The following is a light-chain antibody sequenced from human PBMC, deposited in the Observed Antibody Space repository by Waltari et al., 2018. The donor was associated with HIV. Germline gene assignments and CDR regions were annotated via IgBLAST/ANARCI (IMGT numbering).Light chain of an antibody. CDR3: QQSDNWPPWT. CDR1: QSASNN. V-gene: IGKV3-15*01. J-gene: IGKJ1*01. Sequence: EIILTQSLATPSVSTGERATLSCRASQSASNNLAWFQQRPGQPPRLLIYRASTRATSIPSRFSGSGSGTEFNLTISNFQSEDFAVYYCQQSDNWPPWTFGRGTKVEVK. CDR2: RAS.